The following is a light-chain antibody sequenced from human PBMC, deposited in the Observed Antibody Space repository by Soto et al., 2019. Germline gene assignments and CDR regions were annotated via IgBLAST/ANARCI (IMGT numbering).Light chain of an antibody. CDR3: RQYGRSLRFA. V-gene: IGKV1-27*01. CDR1: QGIVNY. Sequence: DIQMTQSPSSLSASVGDRVTITCRASQGIVNYLAWYQQKPGKVPKLLIYTASTLQSGVPSRFSGSGSGTDFTLTISRLEPEDFAVYYCRQYGRSLRFAFGGGTKVDIK. CDR2: TAS. J-gene: IGKJ4*01.